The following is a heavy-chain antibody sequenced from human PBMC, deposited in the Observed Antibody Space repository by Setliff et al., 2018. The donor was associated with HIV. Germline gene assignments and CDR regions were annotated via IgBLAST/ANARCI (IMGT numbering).Heavy chain of an antibody. CDR2: IHTSGSS. D-gene: IGHD6-6*01. CDR3: AGDLLGSSSLVDY. J-gene: IGHJ4*02. V-gene: IGHV4-61*09. Sequence: SETLSLTCTVSGGSISSGSYYWSWIRQPAGKGLEWIGHIHTSGSSSYNPSLKSRVIISLDTSKNQISLKLNSVTAADTAVYYCAGDLLGSSSLVDYWGQGTLVT. CDR1: GGSISSGSYY.